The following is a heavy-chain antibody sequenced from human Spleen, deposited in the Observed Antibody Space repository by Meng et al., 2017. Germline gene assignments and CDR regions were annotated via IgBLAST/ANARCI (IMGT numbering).Heavy chain of an antibody. CDR3: AGGLYSSGWTPLGY. CDR2: ISSSGSTI. V-gene: IGHV3-48*03. J-gene: IGHJ4*02. CDR1: GFTFSSYE. Sequence: GGSLRLSCAASGFTFSSYEMNWVRQAPGKGLEWVSYISSSGSTIYYADSVKGRFTISRGNSENTVSLQMNSLRAEDTAVYYCAGGLYSSGWTPLGYWGQGTLVTVSS. D-gene: IGHD6-19*01.